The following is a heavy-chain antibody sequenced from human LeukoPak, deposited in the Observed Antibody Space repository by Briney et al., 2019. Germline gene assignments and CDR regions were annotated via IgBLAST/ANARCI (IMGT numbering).Heavy chain of an antibody. V-gene: IGHV4-34*01. CDR2: INHSGST. J-gene: IGHJ4*02. Sequence: SETLSLTCTVSGGSISSYYWSWIRQPAGKGLEWIGEINHSGSTNYNPSLKSRVTISVDTSNNQFSLRLGSVTAADTAVYYCATVYCSRTSCLDYWGQGTLVTVSS. D-gene: IGHD2-2*01. CDR3: ATVYCSRTSCLDY. CDR1: GGSISSYY.